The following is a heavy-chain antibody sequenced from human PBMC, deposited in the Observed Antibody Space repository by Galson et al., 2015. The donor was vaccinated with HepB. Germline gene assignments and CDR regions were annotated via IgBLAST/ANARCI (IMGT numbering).Heavy chain of an antibody. CDR2: ISGSGSVI. CDR3: ARDPGNDRYIDY. CDR1: RFTFNNYT. Sequence: SLRLSCAGSRFTFNNYTINWVRQAPGGGLEWVSSISGSGSVIYYADSMKGRVTTSRDNARKSVYLRMKSLRAEDTAIYYCARDPGNDRYIDYWGQGTLVTVSS. J-gene: IGHJ4*02. V-gene: IGHV3-21*01. D-gene: IGHD1-14*01.